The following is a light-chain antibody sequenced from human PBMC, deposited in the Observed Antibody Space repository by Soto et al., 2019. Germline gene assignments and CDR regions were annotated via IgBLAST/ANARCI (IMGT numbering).Light chain of an antibody. J-gene: IGLJ1*01. CDR3: SSYTSSSTLYA. Sequence: QSALTQPASVSGSPGQSITISCTGTSSDVGRYNYVSWYQQHPGKAPNLMIHDVSNRPSGVSDRFSGSKSGNTASLTISGLQAEDEADYYCSSYTSSSTLYAFGTGTKLTVL. CDR2: DVS. CDR1: SSDVGRYNY. V-gene: IGLV2-14*01.